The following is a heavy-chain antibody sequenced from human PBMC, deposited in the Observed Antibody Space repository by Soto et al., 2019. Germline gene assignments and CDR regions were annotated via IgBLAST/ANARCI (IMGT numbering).Heavy chain of an antibody. Sequence: ASVKVSCKASGYTFTSYAIYSVRQATGQGLEWMGWMNPNSGNTGYAQKFLGRVPMPRNTSISTAYLELSSQRSAATAVHYCARGQLTAGDDVFYIWGQGTMVTVSS. D-gene: IGHD1-1*01. V-gene: IGHV1-8*01. CDR2: MNPNSGNT. CDR3: ARGQLTAGDDVFYI. J-gene: IGHJ3*02. CDR1: GYTFTSYA.